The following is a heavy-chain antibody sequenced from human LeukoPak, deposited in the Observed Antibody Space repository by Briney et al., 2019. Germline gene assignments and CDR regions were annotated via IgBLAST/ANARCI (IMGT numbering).Heavy chain of an antibody. CDR2: ISSSGSTI. J-gene: IGHJ3*02. Sequence: PGGSLRLSCAASGFTFSDYYMSWIRHAPGRGLEGVSYISSSGSTIYYADSVKGRFTISRDNAKNSLYLQMNSLRAEDTAVYYCARVRLTIFGVVIDAFDIWVQGTMVTVSS. CDR1: GFTFSDYY. V-gene: IGHV3-11*04. CDR3: ARVRLTIFGVVIDAFDI. D-gene: IGHD3-3*01.